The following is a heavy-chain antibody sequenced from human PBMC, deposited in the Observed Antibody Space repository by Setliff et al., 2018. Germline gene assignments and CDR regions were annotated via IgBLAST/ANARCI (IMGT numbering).Heavy chain of an antibody. V-gene: IGHV3-23*01. J-gene: IGHJ6*02. CDR3: AKDSDSSGYYSRYYGMDV. Sequence: PGGSLRLSCAASGFTFSSYAITWVRQAPGKGLEWVSAISGSGGSTYYADSVKGRFTISRDNSKNTLYLQMNSLRAEDTAVYYCAKDSDSSGYYSRYYGMDVWGQGTTVTVSS. CDR2: ISGSGGST. D-gene: IGHD3-22*01. CDR1: GFTFSSYA.